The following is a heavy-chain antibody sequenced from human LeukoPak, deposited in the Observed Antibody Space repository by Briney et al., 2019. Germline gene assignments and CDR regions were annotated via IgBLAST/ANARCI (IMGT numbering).Heavy chain of an antibody. J-gene: IGHJ4*02. CDR1: GGSISSGGYY. CDR3: ARGAASGSYGEYYFDY. D-gene: IGHD1-26*01. Sequence: SQTLSLTCTVSGGSISSGGYYWNWIRQHPGKGLEWIGYIYYSGSTYYNPSLKSRVTISVDTSKNQFSLKLSSVTAADTAVYYCARGAASGSYGEYYFDYWGQGTLVTVSS. V-gene: IGHV4-31*03. CDR2: IYYSGST.